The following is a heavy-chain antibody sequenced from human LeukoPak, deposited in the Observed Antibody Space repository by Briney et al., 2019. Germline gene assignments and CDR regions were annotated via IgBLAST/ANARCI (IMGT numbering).Heavy chain of an antibody. V-gene: IGHV3-33*06. Sequence: PGGSLRLSCAASGFTFSSYCMHWVRQAPGKGLEWVAVIWHDGSNKYYADSVKGRFTISRDNSKNTLYLQMNSLRAEDTAVYYCAKDSPVVVTYDAFDIWGQGTMVTVSS. J-gene: IGHJ3*02. CDR1: GFTFSSYC. CDR2: IWHDGSNK. CDR3: AKDSPVVVTYDAFDI. D-gene: IGHD2-21*02.